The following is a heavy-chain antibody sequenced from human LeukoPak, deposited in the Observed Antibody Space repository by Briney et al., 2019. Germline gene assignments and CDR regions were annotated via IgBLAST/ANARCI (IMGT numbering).Heavy chain of an antibody. CDR2: ISGSGGST. D-gene: IGHD3-22*01. CDR1: GFTFSSYA. CDR3: ARAVYDSSGYYYVFDY. J-gene: IGHJ4*02. V-gene: IGHV3-23*01. Sequence: GGSLRLSCAASGFTFSSYAMSWVRQAPGKGLEWVSAISGSGGSTYYADSVKGRFTISRDNSKNTLYLQMNSLRAEDTAVYYCARAVYDSSGYYYVFDYWGQGTLVTVSS.